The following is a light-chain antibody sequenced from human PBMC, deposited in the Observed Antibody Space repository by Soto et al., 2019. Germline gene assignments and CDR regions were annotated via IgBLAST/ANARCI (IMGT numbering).Light chain of an antibody. CDR1: QSVSGN. Sequence: EKVMTQSPATLSVSPGETATISCRAGQSVSGNLAWFQQKPGQAPRLLIYGASTRASGVPDRSSSSGSGTEFTLTISSLQSEDFAVYYCHQYYDWPPWTFGQGTKVEIK. J-gene: IGKJ1*01. V-gene: IGKV3-15*01. CDR3: HQYYDWPPWT. CDR2: GAS.